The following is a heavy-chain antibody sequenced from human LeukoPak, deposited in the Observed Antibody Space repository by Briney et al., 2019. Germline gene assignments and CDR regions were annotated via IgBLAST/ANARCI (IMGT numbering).Heavy chain of an antibody. Sequence: SETLSLTCAVYGGSFSGYYWSWIRQPPGKGLEWIGEINHSGSTNYNPSLKSRVTISVDTSKNQFSLKLSSVTAADTAVYYCARMTDILTGYYPFDYWGQGTLVTASS. CDR2: INHSGST. CDR3: ARMTDILTGYYPFDY. V-gene: IGHV4-34*01. CDR1: GGSFSGYY. D-gene: IGHD3-9*01. J-gene: IGHJ4*02.